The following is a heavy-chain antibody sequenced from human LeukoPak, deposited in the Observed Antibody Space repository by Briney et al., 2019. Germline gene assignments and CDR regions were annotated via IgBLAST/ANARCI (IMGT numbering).Heavy chain of an antibody. CDR2: ISAYNGNT. Sequence: ASVKVSCTASGYTFTSYGISWVRQAPGQGLEWMGWISAYNGNTNYAQKLQGRVTMTTDTSTSTAYMELRSLRSDDTAAYYCARTGVLLWFGEFLDYWGQGTLVTVSS. V-gene: IGHV1-18*01. D-gene: IGHD3-10*01. CDR3: ARTGVLLWFGEFLDY. J-gene: IGHJ4*02. CDR1: GYTFTSYG.